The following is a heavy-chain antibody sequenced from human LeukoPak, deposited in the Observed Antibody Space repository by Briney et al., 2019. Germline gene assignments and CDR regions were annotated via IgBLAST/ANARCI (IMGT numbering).Heavy chain of an antibody. D-gene: IGHD3-22*01. CDR2: ISAYNGNT. CDR3: ARVLDYYDSSGYGGDWFDP. V-gene: IGHV1-18*01. Sequence: GASVKVSCKASGYTFTRYGISWVRQAPGQGLEWMGWISAYNGNTNYAQKLQGRVTMTTDTSTSTAYMELRSLRSDDTAVYYCARVLDYYDSSGYGGDWFDPWGQGTLVTVSS. J-gene: IGHJ5*02. CDR1: GYTFTRYG.